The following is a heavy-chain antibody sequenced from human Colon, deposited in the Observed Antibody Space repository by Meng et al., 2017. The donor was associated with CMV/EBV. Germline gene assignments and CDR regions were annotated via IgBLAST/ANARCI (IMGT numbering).Heavy chain of an antibody. J-gene: IGHJ1*01. CDR1: GFTFSDYY. D-gene: IGHD5-18*01. Sequence: GGSLRLSCAASGFTFSDYYMNWVRQAPGKGLEWVSSISTSGRDIHYADSVKGRFTLPRDNAKNSLYLQMDSLRAEDTAVYYCVRHLEAGRNGYSEPFWGQGTLVTVSS. CDR3: VRHLEAGRNGYSEPF. V-gene: IGHV3-69-1*01. CDR2: ISTSGRDI.